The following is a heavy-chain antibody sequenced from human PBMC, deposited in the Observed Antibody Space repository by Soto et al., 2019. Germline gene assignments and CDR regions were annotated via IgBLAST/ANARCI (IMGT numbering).Heavy chain of an antibody. Sequence: GGSLRLSCAASGFTFMSYTMNWVRQAPGTGLEWVASISSSSSYIEYADSLKGRFTISRDNAKNSVHLQMRSPGAEDTAVYYCARGSFFYETSGYYPPDYWGQGTLVTVSS. CDR3: ARGSFFYETSGYYPPDY. D-gene: IGHD3-22*01. CDR2: ISSSSSYI. V-gene: IGHV3-21*01. J-gene: IGHJ4*02. CDR1: GFTFMSYT.